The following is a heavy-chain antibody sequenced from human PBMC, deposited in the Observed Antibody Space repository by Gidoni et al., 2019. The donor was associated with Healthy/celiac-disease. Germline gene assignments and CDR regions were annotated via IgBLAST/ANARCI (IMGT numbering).Heavy chain of an antibody. D-gene: IGHD7-27*01. CDR1: GGSISSGGYY. V-gene: IGHV4-31*03. Sequence: QVQLQESGPGLVQPSQTLYLTCNVSGGSISSGGYYCGWIRQHPGKGLEWIGYIYYSGSTYYNPSLKSRVTISVDTSKNQFSLKLSSVTAADTAVYYCARAHQTGGFDYWGQGTLVTVSS. CDR3: ARAHQTGGFDY. CDR2: IYYSGST. J-gene: IGHJ4*02.